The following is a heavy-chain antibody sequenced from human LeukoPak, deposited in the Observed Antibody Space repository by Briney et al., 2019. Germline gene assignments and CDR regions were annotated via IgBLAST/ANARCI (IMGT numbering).Heavy chain of an antibody. J-gene: IGHJ4*02. CDR1: GGSISSSGYY. CDR3: ARGKYSYAYFGAYYFDY. CDR2: IYYSGST. Sequence: SETLSLTCTVSGGSISSSGYYWGWIRQPPGKGLEWIGSIYYSGSTYYNPSLKSRVTISLDTSKNQFSLKLSSVTTADTAVYYCARGKYSYAYFGAYYFDYWGQGTLVTVSS. D-gene: IGHD5-18*01. V-gene: IGHV4-39*07.